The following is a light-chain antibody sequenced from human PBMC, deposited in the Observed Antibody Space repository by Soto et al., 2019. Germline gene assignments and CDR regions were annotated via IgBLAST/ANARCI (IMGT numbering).Light chain of an antibody. V-gene: IGLV2-8*01. CDR2: EVN. J-gene: IGLJ1*01. Sequence: QSALTQPPSASGSPGQSVAISCTGTSSDVGGYNYVSWYQQHPGKAPKLMIYEVNKRPSGVPDRFSGSKSGTTASLTVSGLQAEDEADYYCSSYAGSSNVFGTWTKVTVL. CDR1: SSDVGGYNY. CDR3: SSYAGSSNV.